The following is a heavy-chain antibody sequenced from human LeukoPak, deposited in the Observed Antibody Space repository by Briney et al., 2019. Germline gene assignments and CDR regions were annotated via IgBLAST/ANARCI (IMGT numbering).Heavy chain of an antibody. V-gene: IGHV4-4*02. J-gene: IGHJ4*02. CDR2: MYLSGTT. D-gene: IGHD3-22*01. Sequence: SGTLSLTCTVSGDSINSLDLWSWVRQPPGKGLEWIGEMYLSGTTHSNPSVKSRVTISIDKSENQFFLNLSSVTAADTAVYYCAGLVGRYSSGLYYYYFDYWGRGPWSPSPQ. CDR3: AGLVGRYSSGLYYYYFDY. CDR1: GDSINSLDL.